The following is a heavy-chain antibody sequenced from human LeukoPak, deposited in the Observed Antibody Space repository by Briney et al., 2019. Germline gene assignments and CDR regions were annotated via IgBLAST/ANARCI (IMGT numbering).Heavy chain of an antibody. CDR2: INHSGST. V-gene: IGHV4-34*01. CDR1: GGSFSGYY. Sequence: KTSETLSLTCAVYGGSFSGYYWSWIRQPPGKGLEWIGEINHSGSTNYNPSLKSRVTISVDTSKNQFSLKLSSVTAADTAVYYCARAHPETYYDFWSGAINWFDPWGQGTLVTVSS. CDR3: ARAHPETYYDFWSGAINWFDP. J-gene: IGHJ5*02. D-gene: IGHD3-3*01.